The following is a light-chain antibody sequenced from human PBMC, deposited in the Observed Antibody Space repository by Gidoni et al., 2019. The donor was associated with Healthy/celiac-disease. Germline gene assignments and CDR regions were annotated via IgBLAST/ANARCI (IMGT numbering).Light chain of an antibody. CDR3: QQYGSSPPEYT. J-gene: IGKJ2*01. CDR1: QSVSSSY. V-gene: IGKV3-20*01. Sequence: EIVLTQSPGTLSLSPGERATLSCRASQSVSSSYFAWYQQQPGQAPRLLIYGASSRATDIPDRFSGSGSGTDFTLTISRLEPEDFAVYYCQQYGSSPPEYTFGQGTKLEIK. CDR2: GAS.